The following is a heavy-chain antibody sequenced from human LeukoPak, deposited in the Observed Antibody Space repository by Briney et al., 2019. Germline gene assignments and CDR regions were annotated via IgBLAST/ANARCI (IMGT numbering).Heavy chain of an antibody. Sequence: PGGSLRLSCAASGFTFSGYSMNWVRQGPGKGLEWVSSITSSSSSTYYADSVKGRFTISRDNAKNSLYLHMNSLRAEDTAVYYCAPAGGISTSYFDYWGQGTLVTVSS. D-gene: IGHD1-26*01. CDR1: GFTFSGYS. J-gene: IGHJ4*02. CDR3: APAGGISTSYFDY. CDR2: ITSSSSST. V-gene: IGHV3-21*01.